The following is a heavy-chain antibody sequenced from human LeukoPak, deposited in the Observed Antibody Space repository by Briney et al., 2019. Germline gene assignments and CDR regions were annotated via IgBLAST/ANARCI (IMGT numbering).Heavy chain of an antibody. CDR1: GFTFDDYA. V-gene: IGHV3-9*01. D-gene: IGHD3-22*01. CDR2: ISWNSGSI. CDR3: AKLGHYYDSSGPKDAFDI. J-gene: IGHJ3*02. Sequence: SLRLSCAASGFTFDDYAMHWVRQAPGKGLEWVSGISWNSGSIGYADSVKGRFTISRDNAKNSLYLQMNSLRAEDTALYYCAKLGHYYDSSGPKDAFDIWGQGTMVTVSS.